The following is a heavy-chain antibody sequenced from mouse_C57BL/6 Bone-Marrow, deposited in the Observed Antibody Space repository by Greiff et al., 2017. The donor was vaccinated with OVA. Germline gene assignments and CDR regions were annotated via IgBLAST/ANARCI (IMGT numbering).Heavy chain of an antibody. CDR1: GFSLTSYG. V-gene: IGHV2-2*01. CDR3: ARWSSSGYWFAY. J-gene: IGHJ3*01. CDR2: IWSGGST. Sequence: QVQLKESGPGLVQPSQSLSITCTVSGFSLTSYGVHWVRQSPGKGLEWLGVIWSGGSTDYNAAFISRLSISKDNSKSQVFFKMNSLQADDTAIYSCARWSSSGYWFAYWGQGTLVTVSA. D-gene: IGHD3-2*02.